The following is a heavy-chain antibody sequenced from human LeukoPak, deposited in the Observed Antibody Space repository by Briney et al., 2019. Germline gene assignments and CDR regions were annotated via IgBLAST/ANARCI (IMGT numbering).Heavy chain of an antibody. D-gene: IGHD1-26*01. J-gene: IGHJ4*02. CDR1: GITFSNYA. Sequence: GGSLRLSCAASGITFSNYAMSWVRQAPGKGLEWVSIIGYRGGSIYYAYSVKGRFTISRDNSKNTLSLQMNGLRPEDTAVYYCAKGKEWELPGPLDYWGQGTLVTVSS. V-gene: IGHV3-23*01. CDR2: IGYRGGSI. CDR3: AKGKEWELPGPLDY.